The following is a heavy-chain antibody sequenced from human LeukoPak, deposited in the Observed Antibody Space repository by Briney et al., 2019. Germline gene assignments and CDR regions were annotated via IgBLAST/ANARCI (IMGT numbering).Heavy chain of an antibody. V-gene: IGHV3-7*05. CDR3: ASASWIHLWSQNFDY. Sequence: GGSLRLSCGVSGFTFSNYWMSWVRQAPGKGLEWVANIKQDGSDTYYLDSVRGRFTISRDNAKNSLYPQMNSLRAEDTAVYYCASASWIHLWSQNFDYWGQGTLVTVSS. J-gene: IGHJ4*02. D-gene: IGHD5-18*01. CDR1: GFTFSNYW. CDR2: IKQDGSDT.